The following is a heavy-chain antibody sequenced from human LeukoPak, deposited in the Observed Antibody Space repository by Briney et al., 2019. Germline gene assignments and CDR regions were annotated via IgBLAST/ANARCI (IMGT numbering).Heavy chain of an antibody. CDR1: GFTFSSYA. J-gene: IGHJ4*02. CDR2: VSGSGGST. V-gene: IGHV3-23*01. D-gene: IGHD4-17*01. Sequence: GGSLRLSCAASGFTFSSYAMSWVRQAPGKGLEWVSAVSGSGGSTYYADSAKGRFTISRDNSKNSLYLQMNSLRAEDTAVYYCARGQITRTVNIDFWGQGTLVTVS. CDR3: ARGQITRTVNIDF.